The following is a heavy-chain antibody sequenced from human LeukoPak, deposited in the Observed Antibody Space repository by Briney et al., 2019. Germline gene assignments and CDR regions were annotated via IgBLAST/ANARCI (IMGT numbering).Heavy chain of an antibody. J-gene: IGHJ4*02. CDR3: ARNAADCTTSACYDS. CDR1: GFTFRNYA. D-gene: IGHD2-8*01. V-gene: IGHV3-23*01. Sequence: GGSLRLSCAASGFTFRNYAMTWVRQAPGKGLEWVSVVTGNGDTTYYADSLKGRFTISRDNSRNTLYLQMNSLRAGDTAVYHCARNAADCTTSACYDSWGQGTLVTVSS. CDR2: VTGNGDTT.